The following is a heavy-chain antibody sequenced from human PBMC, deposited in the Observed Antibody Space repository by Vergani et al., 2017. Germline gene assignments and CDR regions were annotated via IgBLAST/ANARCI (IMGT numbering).Heavy chain of an antibody. CDR2: INAGNGNT. Sequence: QVQLVQSGAEVKKPGASVKVSCKASGYTFTSYAMHWVRQAPGQRLEWMGWINAGNGNTKYSQKFQGRVTITRDTSASTAYMELSSLRSEDTAVYYCARAGREAARPVSFDYGGQGTLVTGSS. CDR3: ARAGREAARPVSFDY. D-gene: IGHD6-6*01. J-gene: IGHJ4*02. CDR1: GYTFTSYA. V-gene: IGHV1-3*01.